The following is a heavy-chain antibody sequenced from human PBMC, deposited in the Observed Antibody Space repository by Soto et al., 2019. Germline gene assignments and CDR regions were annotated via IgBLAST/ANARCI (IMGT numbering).Heavy chain of an antibody. Sequence: QVQLQQWGAGLLKPSETLSLTCAVYGGSFSGYYWSWIRQPPGKGLEWIGEINHSGSTNYNPSLKCRVTISVDTSKNQCSLKLSSVTAADTAVYYCARGWVSYGDLRSFDYWGQGTLVTVSS. CDR1: GGSFSGYY. D-gene: IGHD4-17*01. V-gene: IGHV4-34*01. CDR2: INHSGST. J-gene: IGHJ4*02. CDR3: ARGWVSYGDLRSFDY.